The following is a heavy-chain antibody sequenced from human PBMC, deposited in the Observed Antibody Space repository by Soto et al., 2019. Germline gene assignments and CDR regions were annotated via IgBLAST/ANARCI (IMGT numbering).Heavy chain of an antibody. CDR2: IKSKTDGGAT. Sequence: EVQLVESGGGLVKPGGSLRLSCAASGFTFSNAWMHWVRQAPGKGLEWVGRIKSKTDGGATEYAAPVKGRFTISRDDSKSTVYLHMNSLKTEDTAVYFCARRCLQRNYYSYCGMDVWGQGTTVPVSS. CDR1: GFTFSNAW. CDR3: ARRCLQRNYYSYCGMDV. D-gene: IGHD2-8*01. V-gene: IGHV3-15*07. J-gene: IGHJ6*02.